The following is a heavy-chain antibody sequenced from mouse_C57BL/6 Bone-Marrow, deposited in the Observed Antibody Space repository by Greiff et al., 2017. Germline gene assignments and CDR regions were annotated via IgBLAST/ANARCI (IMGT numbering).Heavy chain of an antibody. CDR1: GYTFTSYW. CDR3: AVYYDYENYAMDY. V-gene: IGHV1-74*01. Sequence: QVQLQQPGAELVKPGASVKVSCKASGYTFTSYWMHWVKQRPGQGLEWIGRIHPSDSDTNYNQKFKGKATLTVDKSSSTAYMELRSLTSEDSAVYFCAVYYDYENYAMDYWGQGTSVTVSS. CDR2: IHPSDSDT. D-gene: IGHD2-4*01. J-gene: IGHJ4*01.